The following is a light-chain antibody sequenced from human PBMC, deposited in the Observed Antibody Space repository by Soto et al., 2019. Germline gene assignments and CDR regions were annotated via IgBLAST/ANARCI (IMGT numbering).Light chain of an antibody. CDR1: SNDVGGYNY. V-gene: IGLV2-14*01. CDR3: SSYTSSGTLGV. J-gene: IGLJ1*01. CDR2: DVS. Sequence: HSVLTQPPSVSGSPGQTITISCTVTSNDVGGYNYVSWYQQHPGKAPKLMIYDVSNRPSGVSNRFSGSKSGNTASLTISGLQADDEADYYCSSYTSSGTLGVFGTGTKVTVL.